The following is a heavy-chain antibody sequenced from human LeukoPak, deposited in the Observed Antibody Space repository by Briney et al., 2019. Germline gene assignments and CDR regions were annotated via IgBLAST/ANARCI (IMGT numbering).Heavy chain of an antibody. Sequence: ASVKVSCKASGGTFSNYGISWVRQAPGQGLECMGGIIPIFGKANYAQKFQGRVTITADESTSTAYMELSSLRSEDTAVYYCARSRRVRYCSNISCNAGFFEYWGQGTLVTVSS. CDR1: GGTFSNYG. CDR2: IIPIFGKA. D-gene: IGHD2-2*01. J-gene: IGHJ4*02. V-gene: IGHV1-69*13. CDR3: ARSRRVRYCSNISCNAGFFEY.